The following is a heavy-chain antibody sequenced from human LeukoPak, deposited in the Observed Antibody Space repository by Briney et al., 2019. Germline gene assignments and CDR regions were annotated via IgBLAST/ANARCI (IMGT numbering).Heavy chain of an antibody. V-gene: IGHV1-2*02. D-gene: IGHD3-3*01. CDR1: GYTFTGYY. CDR3: AREILTGSVPTIDY. CDR2: INPNSGGT. Sequence: ASVKVSCKASGYTFTGYYMHWVRQAPGQGLEWMGWINPNSGGTNYAHKFQGRVTMTRDTSISTAYMELSRLRSDDTAVYYCAREILTGSVPTIDYWGQGTLVTVSS. J-gene: IGHJ4*02.